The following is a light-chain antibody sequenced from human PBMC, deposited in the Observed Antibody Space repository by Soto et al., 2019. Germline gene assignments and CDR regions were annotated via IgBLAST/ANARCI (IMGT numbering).Light chain of an antibody. CDR3: SAYTVSRTYV. Sequence: QSVLTQPASVPGSPGQSITISCTGTSSDVGAYNFVSWHQQHPGKAPKLMIYNVYDRPSGISYRFSGSKSGNTASLTISGLQGEDGADYYCSAYTVSRTYVFGTGTKLTVL. J-gene: IGLJ1*01. CDR2: NVY. CDR1: SSDVGAYNF. V-gene: IGLV2-14*03.